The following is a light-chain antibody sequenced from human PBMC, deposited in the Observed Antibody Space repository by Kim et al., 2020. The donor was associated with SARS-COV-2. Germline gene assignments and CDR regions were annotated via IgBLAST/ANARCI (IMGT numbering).Light chain of an antibody. CDR3: QSYNRDNVI. Sequence: GTAISISCTRSSGGVDDNDVQWYQQRPGGVHTTVIYEDDRRPSGVSHRFSGSFDNSSNTASLTLSGLRTEDEADYYCQSYNRDNVIFGGGTQLTVL. V-gene: IGLV6-57*03. CDR1: SGGVDDND. J-gene: IGLJ2*01. CDR2: EDD.